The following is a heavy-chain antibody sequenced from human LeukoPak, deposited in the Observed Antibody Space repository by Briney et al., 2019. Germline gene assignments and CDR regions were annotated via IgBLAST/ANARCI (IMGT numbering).Heavy chain of an antibody. Sequence: ASVKVSCKVSGYTLTELSMHWVRQAPGKGLEWMGGFDPEDGETIYAQRFQGRVTMTEDTSTDTAYMELSSLRSEDTAVYYCATDLCSSTSCYGGWFDPWGQGTLVTVSS. J-gene: IGHJ5*02. CDR1: GYTLTELS. V-gene: IGHV1-24*01. CDR2: FDPEDGET. D-gene: IGHD2-2*01. CDR3: ATDLCSSTSCYGGWFDP.